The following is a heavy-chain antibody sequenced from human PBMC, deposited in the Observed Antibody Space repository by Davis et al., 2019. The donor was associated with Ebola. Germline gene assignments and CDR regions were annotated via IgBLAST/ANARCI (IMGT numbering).Heavy chain of an antibody. Sequence: GESLKISCAASGFTFSSYAMHWVRQAPGKGLEWVAVISYDGSNKYYADSVKGRFTISRDNSKNTLYLQMNSLRAEDTAVYYCAREGIVVVPAAMGWFDPWGQGTLVTVSS. CDR3: AREGIVVVPAAMGWFDP. V-gene: IGHV3-30-3*01. CDR1: GFTFSSYA. J-gene: IGHJ5*02. CDR2: ISYDGSNK. D-gene: IGHD2-2*01.